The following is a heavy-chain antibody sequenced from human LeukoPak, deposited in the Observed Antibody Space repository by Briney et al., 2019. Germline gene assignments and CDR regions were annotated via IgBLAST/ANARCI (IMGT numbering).Heavy chain of an antibody. CDR3: AREARAYCGGDCYSFTY. D-gene: IGHD2-21*02. CDR1: GFTFSSYA. J-gene: IGHJ4*02. V-gene: IGHV3-30*04. CDR2: ISYDGSNK. Sequence: PGRSLRPSCAASGFTFSSYAMHWVRQAPGKGLEWVAVISYDGSNKYYADSVKGRFTISRDNSKNTLYLQMNSLRAEDTAVYYCAREARAYCGGDCYSFTYWGQGTLVTVSS.